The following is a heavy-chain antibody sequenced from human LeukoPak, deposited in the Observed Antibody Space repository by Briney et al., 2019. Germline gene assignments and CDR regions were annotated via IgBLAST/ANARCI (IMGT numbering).Heavy chain of an antibody. J-gene: IGHJ4*02. CDR2: IYYSGST. CDR1: GGSISSSSYY. Sequence: PSETLSLTCTVSGGSISSSSYYWGWIRQPPGKGLEWIGSIYYSGSTYYNPSLKSRVTISVDTSKNQFSLKLRSVTAADTAVYYCARGVAGSGSTPNYWGQGTLVTVSS. CDR3: ARGVAGSGSTPNY. V-gene: IGHV4-39*07. D-gene: IGHD1-26*01.